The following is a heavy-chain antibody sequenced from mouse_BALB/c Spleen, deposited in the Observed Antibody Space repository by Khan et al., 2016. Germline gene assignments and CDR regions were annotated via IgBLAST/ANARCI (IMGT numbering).Heavy chain of an antibody. CDR2: IWGDGST. V-gene: IGHV2-6-7*01. CDR3: ARDGWGYYAMDY. Sequence: QVQLKQSGPGLVAPSQSLSITCTVAGFSLGAYGVNWVRQPPGKGLEWLGMIWGDGSTDYNSALKSRLNITKDNSKSQVFLKMNSLQSDDTARYYCARDGWGYYAMDYWGQGTSATVSS. J-gene: IGHJ4*01. CDR1: GFSLGAYG. D-gene: IGHD2-2*01.